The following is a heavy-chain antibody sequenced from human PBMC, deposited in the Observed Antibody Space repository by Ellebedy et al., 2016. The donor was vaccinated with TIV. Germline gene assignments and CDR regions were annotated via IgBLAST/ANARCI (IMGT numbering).Heavy chain of an antibody. CDR3: ARAPLDDFEIDY. Sequence: AASVKVSCKASGYTFSNFYIHWVRQAPGQGLEWMGVIDPSGGTTFFAQNFQGRVTMTGDTSTNTTYMELSGLRYVDTALYYCARAPLDDFEIDYWGQGTLVTVSS. CDR2: IDPSGGTT. D-gene: IGHD2-21*02. V-gene: IGHV1-46*01. J-gene: IGHJ4*02. CDR1: GYTFSNFY.